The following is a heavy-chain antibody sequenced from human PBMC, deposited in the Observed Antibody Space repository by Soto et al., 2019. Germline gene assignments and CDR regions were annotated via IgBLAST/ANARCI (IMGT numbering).Heavy chain of an antibody. CDR2: IKSKTDGGTT. D-gene: IGHD3-22*01. CDR3: ATGANFYYDTSRY. Sequence: LRLSCAASGFTFSNAWTSWVRQAPGKGLEWVGRIKSKTDGGTTDYAAPVKGRFTISRDDSKNTLYLQMTSLRPDDTAVYYCATGANFYYDTSRYWGQGTLVTVSS. V-gene: IGHV3-15*01. J-gene: IGHJ4*02. CDR1: GFTFSNAW.